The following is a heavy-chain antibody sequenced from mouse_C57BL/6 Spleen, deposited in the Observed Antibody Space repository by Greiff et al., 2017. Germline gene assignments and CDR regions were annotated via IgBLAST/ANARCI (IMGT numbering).Heavy chain of an antibody. CDR1: GYTFTDYD. CDR2: IDPENGGT. J-gene: IGHJ3*01. CDR3: TRYDPAWVAY. Sequence: VQLQESGAELVRPGASVTLSCKASGYTFTDYDMHWVKQTPVHGLEWIGAIDPENGGTAYNQKFKGKAILTADKSSSTAYMELRSLTSEDSAVYYCTRYDPAWVAYGGQGTRVTVSA. V-gene: IGHV1-15*01. D-gene: IGHD2-3*01.